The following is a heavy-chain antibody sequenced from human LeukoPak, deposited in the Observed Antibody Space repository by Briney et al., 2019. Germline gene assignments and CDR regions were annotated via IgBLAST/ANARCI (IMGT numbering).Heavy chain of an antibody. D-gene: IGHD3-10*01. V-gene: IGHV3-30*02. CDR2: IRYDGSNK. CDR1: GFTFSSYG. CDR3: AKVPAYYGSGSYYTYYYYMDV. Sequence: HAGGSLRLSCAASGFTFSSYGMHWVRQAPGKGLEWVAFIRYDGSNKYCADSVKGRFTISRDNSKNTLYLQMNSLRAEDTAVYYCAKVPAYYGSGSYYTYYYYMDVWGRGTTVTVSS. J-gene: IGHJ6*03.